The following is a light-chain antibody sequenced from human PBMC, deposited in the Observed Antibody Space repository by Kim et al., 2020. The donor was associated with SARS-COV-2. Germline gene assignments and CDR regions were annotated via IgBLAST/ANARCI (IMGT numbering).Light chain of an antibody. J-gene: IGLJ3*02. Sequence: QMVTISCTGTSSNIGGGYDVHWYQQLPNTAPKLLIHGNKDRPSGVPERFSGSRSGPSASLAITGLQVEDEADYYCQSYDNSLNSWVFGGGTQLTVL. V-gene: IGLV1-40*01. CDR3: QSYDNSLNSWV. CDR1: SSNIGGGYD. CDR2: GNK.